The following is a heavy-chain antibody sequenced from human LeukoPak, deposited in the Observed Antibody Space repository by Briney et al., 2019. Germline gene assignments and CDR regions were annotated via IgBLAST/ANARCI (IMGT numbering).Heavy chain of an antibody. V-gene: IGHV6-1*01. CDR1: GDSVSSNSAS. J-gene: IGHJ3*02. Sequence: SQTLSLTCAISGDSVSSNSASWGWIRQSPSRGLEWLGRTYYRSRWGNDYAVSVKRRITINPDTSKNQFSLQLNSVTPEDTAIYFCARGDQGFDIWGQGTMVTVSS. D-gene: IGHD3-16*01. CDR2: TYYRSRWGN. CDR3: ARGDQGFDI.